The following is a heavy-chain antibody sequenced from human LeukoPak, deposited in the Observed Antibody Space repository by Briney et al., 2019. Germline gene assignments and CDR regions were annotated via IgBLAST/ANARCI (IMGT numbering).Heavy chain of an antibody. J-gene: IGHJ6*03. CDR1: GYSFTTYW. D-gene: IGHD6-19*01. Sequence: GESLKISCKGSGYSFTTYWIGWVRQMSGKGLEWMGSIYPGDSDTKYSPSFEGLVTISADKSITSAYLQWSSLKASDTAMYYCARLRVAEGCYYYYMDVWGKGTTVAVSS. CDR2: IYPGDSDT. V-gene: IGHV5-51*01. CDR3: ARLRVAEGCYYYYMDV.